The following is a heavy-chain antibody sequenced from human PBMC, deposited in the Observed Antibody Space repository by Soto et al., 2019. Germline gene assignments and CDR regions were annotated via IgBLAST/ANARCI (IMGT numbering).Heavy chain of an antibody. CDR1: GGSFSGYY. CDR3: ARSYDFWSGYSDYYYMDV. D-gene: IGHD3-3*01. V-gene: IGHV4-34*01. J-gene: IGHJ6*03. Sequence: SETLSLTCAVYGGSFSGYYWSWIRQPPGKGLEWIGEINHSGSTNYNPSLKSRVTISVDTSKNQFSLKLSSVTAADTAVYYCARSYDFWSGYSDYYYMDVCAKGTTVTVSS. CDR2: INHSGST.